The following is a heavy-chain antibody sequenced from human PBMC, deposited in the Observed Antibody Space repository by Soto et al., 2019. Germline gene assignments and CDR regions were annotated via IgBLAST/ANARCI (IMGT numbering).Heavy chain of an antibody. D-gene: IGHD6-19*01. J-gene: IGHJ4*02. CDR2: IYYSGGT. V-gene: IGHV4-39*01. Sequence: SETLSLTCTVSGGSVSSGSYYWGWIRQPPGKGLEWIGSIYYSGGTYYNPSLKSRVTISVDTSKNQFSLKLSSVTAADTAVYYCAGLIESVAGTVFIYYFDYWGQGTLVTVSS. CDR3: AGLIESVAGTVFIYYFDY. CDR1: GGSVSSGSYY.